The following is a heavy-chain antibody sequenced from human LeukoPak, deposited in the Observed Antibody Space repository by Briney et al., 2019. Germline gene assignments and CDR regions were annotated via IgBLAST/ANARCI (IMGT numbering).Heavy chain of an antibody. J-gene: IGHJ4*02. D-gene: IGHD3-22*01. Sequence: TSETLSLTCAVYGGSFSGYYWSWIRQPPGKGLEWIGEINHSGSTNYNPSLKSRVTISVDTSKNQFSLRLSSVTAADTAVYYCARASYSYDINGWVPFDYWGQGTLVTVSS. CDR1: GGSFSGYY. CDR2: INHSGST. CDR3: ARASYSYDINGWVPFDY. V-gene: IGHV4-34*01.